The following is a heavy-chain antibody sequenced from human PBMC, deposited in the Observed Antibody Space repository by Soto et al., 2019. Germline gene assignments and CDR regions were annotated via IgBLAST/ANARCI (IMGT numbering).Heavy chain of an antibody. CDR2: IRNKANSYTT. J-gene: IGHJ6*02. Sequence: EVQLVESGGGLVQPAGSLRLSCAASGFTFSDHYMDWVRQAPGKGLEWVGRIRNKANSYTTEYAASVKGRFTISRDDSKNSLFLQMNILKTEDTAVYFCARGPTTGHNKGLWGSGSYDSKYYYGLDVWGQGTKVTVSS. D-gene: IGHD3-10*01. CDR3: ARGPTTGHNKGLWGSGSYDSKYYYGLDV. CDR1: GFTFSDHY. V-gene: IGHV3-72*01.